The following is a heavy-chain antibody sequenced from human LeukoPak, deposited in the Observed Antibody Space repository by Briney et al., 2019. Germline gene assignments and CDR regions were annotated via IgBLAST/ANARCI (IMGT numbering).Heavy chain of an antibody. CDR1: GFTLSGYF. V-gene: IGHV3-7*03. CDR3: ARSYGALGY. J-gene: IGHJ4*02. CDR2: IKGDGSEK. D-gene: IGHD1-26*01. Sequence: GGSLRLSCAASGFTLSGYFMSWVRQAPGEGLEWVASIKGDGSEKYYVDSVKGRFTISRDNAKNSLYLQMNSLRAEDTAVYYCARSYGALGYWGQGTLVTVSS.